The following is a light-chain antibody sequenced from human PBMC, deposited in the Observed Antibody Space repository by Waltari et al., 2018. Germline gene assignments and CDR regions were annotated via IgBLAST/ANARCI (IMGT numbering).Light chain of an antibody. V-gene: IGKV4-1*01. Sequence: DIVMTQSPDSLAVSLGERVTINCKSSQSVLYSSNSQNYLAWYQQKPGQPPKLLIYWASARESGVPDRFSGSESGTDFTLTISSLQAEDVAVYYCQQYYDIPWTFDQGTKVEIK. CDR2: WAS. CDR1: QSVLYSSNSQNY. CDR3: QQYYDIPWT. J-gene: IGKJ1*01.